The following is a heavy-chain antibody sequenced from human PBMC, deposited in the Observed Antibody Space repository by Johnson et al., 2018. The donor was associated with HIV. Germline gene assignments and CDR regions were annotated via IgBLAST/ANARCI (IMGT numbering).Heavy chain of an antibody. CDR3: AKDRYSYGSGAGIDAFDI. V-gene: IGHV3-20*04. CDR2: INWNGGST. J-gene: IGHJ3*02. CDR1: GFTFDDYG. D-gene: IGHD3-10*01. Sequence: MLLVESGGGVVRPGGSLRLSCAASGFTFDDYGMSWVRQVPGKGLEWVSGINWNGGSTGYADSVKGRFTISRDNAKNSLYLQMNSLRTEDTALYYCAKDRYSYGSGAGIDAFDIWGQGTMVTVSS.